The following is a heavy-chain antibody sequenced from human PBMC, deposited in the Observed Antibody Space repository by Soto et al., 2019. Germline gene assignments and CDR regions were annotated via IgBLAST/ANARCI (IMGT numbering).Heavy chain of an antibody. CDR2: ISGSGGST. CDR1: GFTFSSYA. J-gene: IGHJ3*02. V-gene: IGHV3-23*01. CDR3: AKDKGGSTMDIVVVVAATPAFDI. D-gene: IGHD2-15*01. Sequence: GGSLRLSCAASGFTFSSYAMSWVRQAPGKGLEWVSAISGSGGSTYYADSVKGRFTISRDNSKNTLYLQMNSLRAEDTAVYYCAKDKGGSTMDIVVVVAATPAFDIWGQGTMVTVSS.